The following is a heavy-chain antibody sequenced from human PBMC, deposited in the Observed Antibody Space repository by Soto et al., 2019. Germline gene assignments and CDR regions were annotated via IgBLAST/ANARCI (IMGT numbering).Heavy chain of an antibody. CDR1: GFTFSNYG. V-gene: IGHV3-30*03. CDR2: ISYHGSNT. CDR3: ARDRSGYPQGYYYFYGADV. J-gene: IGHJ6*02. D-gene: IGHD3-3*01. Sequence: VGSLRLSCEASGFTFSNYGMHWVRQAPGKGLERVAVISYHGSNTYYADSVKGRFTISRDNSKNMLYLQVSSLRPEDTAVYYCARDRSGYPQGYYYFYGADVWGQGTTVTVSS.